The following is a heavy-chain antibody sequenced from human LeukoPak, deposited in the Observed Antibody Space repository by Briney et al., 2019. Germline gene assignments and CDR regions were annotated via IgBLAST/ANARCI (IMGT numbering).Heavy chain of an antibody. D-gene: IGHD5-18*01. CDR2: ISDIVSRT. Sequence: GGSLRLSCAASGFTFSSYSMNWVRQAAGRGREWVSSISDIVSRTYYADSVEGRFTISRDNSKNTLFLQMNSLRAEDTAVYFCAEGYNYGFGYWGQGTLVTVSS. CDR3: AEGYNYGFGY. CDR1: GFTFSSYS. J-gene: IGHJ4*02. V-gene: IGHV3-23*01.